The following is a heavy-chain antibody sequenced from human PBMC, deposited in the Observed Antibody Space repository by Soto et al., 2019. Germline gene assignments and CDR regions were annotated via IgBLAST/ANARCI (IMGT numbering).Heavy chain of an antibody. Sequence: QVHLVQSGAEVKKPGASVKVSCKASGYTFTNYDINWVRQAPGHGLEWMGWISTYTGNTNYAQKLQGRVTMTTDTSTSTGYMELRSLRSDDTAVYYCARGYYYGSGRPTPGGMDVWGQGTTVTVSS. CDR1: GYTFTNYD. D-gene: IGHD3-10*01. V-gene: IGHV1-18*01. CDR2: ISTYTGNT. CDR3: ARGYYYGSGRPTPGGMDV. J-gene: IGHJ6*02.